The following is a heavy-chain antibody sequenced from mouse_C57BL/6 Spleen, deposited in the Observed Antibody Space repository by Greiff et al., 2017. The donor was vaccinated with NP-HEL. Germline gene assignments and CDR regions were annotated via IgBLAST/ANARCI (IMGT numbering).Heavy chain of an antibody. CDR2: ISSGSSTI. CDR1: GFTFSDYG. D-gene: IGHD1-1*01. J-gene: IGHJ3*01. V-gene: IGHV5-17*01. CDR3: ARGRYYGPFAY. Sequence: EVMLVESGGGLVKPGGSLKLSCAASGFTFSDYGMHWVRQAPEKGLEWVAYISSGSSTIYYADTVKGRFTIARDNAKNTLFLQMTSLRSEDTAMYYCARGRYYGPFAYWGQGTLVTVSA.